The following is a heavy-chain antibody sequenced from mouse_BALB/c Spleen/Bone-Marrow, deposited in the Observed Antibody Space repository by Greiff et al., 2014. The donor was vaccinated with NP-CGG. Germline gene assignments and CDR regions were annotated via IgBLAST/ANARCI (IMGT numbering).Heavy chain of an antibody. CDR2: INPSNGGT. D-gene: IGHD2-4*01. Sequence: VQLQESGAELVKPGASVKLSCKASGYTFTSYYMYWVKQRPGQGLEWIGGINPSNGGTNFNEKFKSKATLTVDKSSSTAYMQLSSLTSEDSAVYYCTREAYYDYDYFDYWSQGTTLTVSS. CDR3: TREAYYDYDYFDY. V-gene: IGHV1S81*02. J-gene: IGHJ2*01. CDR1: GYTFTSYY.